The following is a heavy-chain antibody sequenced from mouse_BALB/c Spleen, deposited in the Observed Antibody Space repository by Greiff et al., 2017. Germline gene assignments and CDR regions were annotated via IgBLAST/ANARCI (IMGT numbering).Heavy chain of an antibody. Sequence: QVQLQQSGAELVRPGTSVKVSCKASGYAFTNYLIEWVKQRPGQGLEWIGVINPGSGGTNYNEKFKGKATLTADKSSSTAYMQLSSLTSDDSAVYFCARSYLDWYFDVWGAGTTVTVAS. D-gene: IGHD5-5*01. CDR3: ARSYLDWYFDV. CDR1: GYAFTNYL. J-gene: IGHJ1*01. CDR2: INPGSGGT. V-gene: IGHV1-54*03.